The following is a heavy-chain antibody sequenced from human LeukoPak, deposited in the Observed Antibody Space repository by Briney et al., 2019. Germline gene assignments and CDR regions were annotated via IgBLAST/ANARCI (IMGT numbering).Heavy chain of an antibody. CDR2: ISSSGSPI. CDR3: ARRPVTDKVHY. D-gene: IGHD4-17*01. J-gene: IGHJ4*02. Sequence: GGSLRLSCAAPGFTFTDYEMHWVRQSPGKGLEWVSYISSSGSPIYYADSVKGRFTISRDNAKNSLYLQMNSLRAEDTAVYYCARRPVTDKVHYWGEGTLVTVSS. V-gene: IGHV3-48*03. CDR1: GFTFTDYE.